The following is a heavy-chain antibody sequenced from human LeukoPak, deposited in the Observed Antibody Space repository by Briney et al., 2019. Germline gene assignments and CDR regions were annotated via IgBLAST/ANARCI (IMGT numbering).Heavy chain of an antibody. CDR2: IYYSGST. J-gene: IGHJ4*02. CDR3: VRSFPSNRHKSTDFDY. CDR1: GGSISSYY. V-gene: IGHV4-59*12. D-gene: IGHD4-11*01. Sequence: SETLSLTCTVSGGSISSYYWSWIRQPPGKGLEWIGYIYYSGSTNYNPSLKSRVTISVDASKNQFSLKLSSVTAADTAVYYCVRSFPSNRHKSTDFDYWGQGTLVTVSS.